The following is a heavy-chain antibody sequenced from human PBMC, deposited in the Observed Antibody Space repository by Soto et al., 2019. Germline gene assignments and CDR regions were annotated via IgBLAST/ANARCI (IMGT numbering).Heavy chain of an antibody. D-gene: IGHD2-2*01. CDR2: IYYTGNT. Sequence: PSETLSLACTVTGGSISTYYWSWIRQPPGKGLEWIGHIYYTGNTNYNPSLKSRVTISVDTSTNRFSLRLRSVSAAATAVYYCARLSPHCPSTSCLAEFWGPGTLDTGSS. V-gene: IGHV4-59*13. J-gene: IGHJ4*02. CDR3: ARLSPHCPSTSCLAEF. CDR1: GGSISTYY.